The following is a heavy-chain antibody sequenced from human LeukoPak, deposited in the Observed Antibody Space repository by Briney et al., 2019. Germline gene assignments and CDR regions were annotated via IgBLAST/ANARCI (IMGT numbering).Heavy chain of an antibody. CDR1: GGSFSSSDYS. CDR3: ARVTHSYYYNTSVYYPYYYMDV. J-gene: IGHJ6*03. Sequence: PSETLSLTCTVSGGSFSSSDYSWGWIRQSPGKGLEWIGRISYSGSTYYNPSLKSRVTISVDTSKNHFSLRLSSVTAADTAVYYCARVTHSYYYNTSVYYPYYYMDVWGKGTTVTVSS. CDR2: ISYSGST. V-gene: IGHV4-39*02. D-gene: IGHD3-22*01.